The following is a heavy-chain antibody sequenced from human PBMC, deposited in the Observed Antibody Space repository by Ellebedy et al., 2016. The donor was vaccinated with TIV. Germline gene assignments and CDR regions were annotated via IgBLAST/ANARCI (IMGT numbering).Heavy chain of an antibody. CDR2: IYSGGDR. J-gene: IGHJ4*02. V-gene: IGHV3-53*01. CDR1: GLTVDNNY. Sequence: PGGSLRLSRAASGLTVDNNYMRWFRQAPGQGLEWVSLIYSGGDRYYADSVRGRFTISRDDSKSTLYLQMNSLRAEDTAIYYCAMRREKNKAAAFDYWGQGTLVTVSS. CDR3: AMRREKNKAAAFDY. D-gene: IGHD6-13*01.